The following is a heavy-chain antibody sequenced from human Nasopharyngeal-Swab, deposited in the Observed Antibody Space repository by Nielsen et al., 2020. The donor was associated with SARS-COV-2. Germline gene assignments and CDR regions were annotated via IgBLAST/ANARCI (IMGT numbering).Heavy chain of an antibody. J-gene: IGHJ6*02. CDR3: ATNPNYYGMDV. V-gene: IGHV3-9*01. CDR2: ISWNSGSI. Sequence: SLKISCAASGFTFDDYAMHWVRQAPGKGLEWVSGISWNSGSIGHADSVKGRFTISRDNAKNSLYLQMNSLRAEDTALYYCATNPNYYGMDVWGQGTTVTVSS. CDR1: GFTFDDYA.